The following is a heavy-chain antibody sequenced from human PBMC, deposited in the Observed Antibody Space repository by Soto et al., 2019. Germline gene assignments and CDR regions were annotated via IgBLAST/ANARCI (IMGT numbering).Heavy chain of an antibody. J-gene: IGHJ4*02. CDR1: GFTFSSYA. CDR2: ISYDGSNK. V-gene: IGHV3-30-3*01. D-gene: IGHD3-3*01. Sequence: PGGSLRLSCAASGFTFSSYAMHWVRQAPGKGLEWAAVISYDGSNKYYADSVKGRFTISRDNSKNTLYLQMNSLRAEDTAVYYCARDIFREWYTPHDYWGQGTMVTV. CDR3: ARDIFREWYTPHDY.